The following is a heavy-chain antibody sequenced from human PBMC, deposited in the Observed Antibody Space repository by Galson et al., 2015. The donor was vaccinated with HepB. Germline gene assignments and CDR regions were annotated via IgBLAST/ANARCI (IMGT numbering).Heavy chain of an antibody. J-gene: IGHJ5*02. Sequence: SLRLSCAASGFTFSSYGMHWVRQAPGKGLEWVAVISYDGSNKYYADSVKGRFTISRDNSKNTLYLQMNSLRAEDTAVYYCAKEKRTYYDFWSFNWFDPWGQGTLVTVSS. CDR3: AKEKRTYYDFWSFNWFDP. CDR1: GFTFSSYG. CDR2: ISYDGSNK. D-gene: IGHD3-3*01. V-gene: IGHV3-30*18.